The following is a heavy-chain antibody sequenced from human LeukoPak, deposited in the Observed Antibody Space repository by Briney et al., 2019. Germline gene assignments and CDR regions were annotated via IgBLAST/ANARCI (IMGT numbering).Heavy chain of an antibody. CDR2: INWNGGST. CDR1: PFTSYAHI. D-gene: IGHD3-22*01. CDR3: ARDVDDRITMIVVLPPNREHGYLQH. Sequence: GGSLPLYCASTPFTSYAHIMISIHQAPGKGLEWVSGINWNGGSTGYADSVKGRFTISRDNAKNSLYLQMNSLRAEDPALYYCARDVDDRITMIVVLPPNREHGYLQHWCQGTPVTVSS. V-gene: IGHV3-20*04. J-gene: IGHJ1*01.